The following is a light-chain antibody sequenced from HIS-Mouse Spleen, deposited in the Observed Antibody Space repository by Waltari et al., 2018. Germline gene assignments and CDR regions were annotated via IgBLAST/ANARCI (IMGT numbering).Light chain of an antibody. J-gene: IGLJ1*01. V-gene: IGLV3-25*03. Sequence: SYELPQPPSVSVSPGHTARSTCSGDALPKQYDDWYQQKPGQAPVLVIYKDSERPSGIPERFSGSSSGTTVTLTISGVQAEDEADYYCQSADSSGTYVFGTGTKVTVL. CDR1: ALPKQY. CDR2: KDS. CDR3: QSADSSGTYV.